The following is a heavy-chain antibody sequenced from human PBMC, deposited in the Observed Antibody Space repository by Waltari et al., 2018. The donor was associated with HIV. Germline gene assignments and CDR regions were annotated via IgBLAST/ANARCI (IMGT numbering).Heavy chain of an antibody. Sequence: QVQLVQSGAEVKKPGASVKVSCKASAYTFTTYGIRWVRQAPGQGLEWMGWISPYTGNTNYAQKVQGRLIMTTDTSTSTAYMELRSLRSDDTAVYYCARDCRYIVVVPAAPYYYYGLDVWGQGTTVTVSS. J-gene: IGHJ6*02. D-gene: IGHD2-2*01. CDR1: AYTFTTYG. CDR2: ISPYTGNT. V-gene: IGHV1-18*01. CDR3: ARDCRYIVVVPAAPYYYYGLDV.